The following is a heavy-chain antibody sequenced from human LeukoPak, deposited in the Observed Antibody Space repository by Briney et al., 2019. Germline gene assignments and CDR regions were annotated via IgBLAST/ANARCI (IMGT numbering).Heavy chain of an antibody. J-gene: IGHJ6*02. V-gene: IGHV3-9*01. Sequence: GGSLRLSCAASGFTFDDYAMHWVRQAPGKGLEWVSGICWNSGTIGYADSVEGRFTISRDNAKNSLYLQMNSLRAEDTALYYCAKAVDQLLYNYYYAMDVWGQGTTVTVSS. CDR3: AKAVDQLLYNYYYAMDV. CDR1: GFTFDDYA. D-gene: IGHD2-2*02. CDR2: ICWNSGTI.